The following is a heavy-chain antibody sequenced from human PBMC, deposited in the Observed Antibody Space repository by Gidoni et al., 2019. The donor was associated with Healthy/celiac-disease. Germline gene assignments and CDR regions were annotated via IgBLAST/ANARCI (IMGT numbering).Heavy chain of an antibody. V-gene: IGHV3-23*01. J-gene: IGHJ4*02. CDR3: AKADAEERSFHY. Sequence: EVQLLESGGGLVQPGGSLKRSCAASGFTFSSYAMSWVRQAPGKGVEWVSAISGSGGSTYYADSVKGRFTISRDNSKNTLYLQMNSLRAEDTAVYYCAKADAEERSFHYWGQGTLVTVSS. CDR2: ISGSGGST. D-gene: IGHD1-1*01. CDR1: GFTFSSYA.